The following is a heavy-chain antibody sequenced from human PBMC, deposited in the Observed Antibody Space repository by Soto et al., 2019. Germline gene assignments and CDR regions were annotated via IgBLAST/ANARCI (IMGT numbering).Heavy chain of an antibody. D-gene: IGHD6-13*01. J-gene: IGHJ4*01. CDR1: GFTVGSYP. Sequence: PGGSLRLSCTASGFTVGSYPMTWFRQAPGKGLEWVGFIRSNNYGSTTETAASVNGRFTISRDDSNSIVYLQMDSLRSEDTALYYCTQGRRPIPAAGYYYSDYWGQGTLVTVSS. CDR2: IRSNNYGSTT. CDR3: TQGRRPIPAAGYYYSDY. V-gene: IGHV3-49*03.